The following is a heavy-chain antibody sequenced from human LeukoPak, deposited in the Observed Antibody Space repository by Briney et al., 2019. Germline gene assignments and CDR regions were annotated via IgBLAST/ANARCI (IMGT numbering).Heavy chain of an antibody. CDR3: ASFYTP. D-gene: IGHD2-2*02. CDR1: GFIFSTYN. V-gene: IGHV3-21*01. CDR2: ITSSSSRT. J-gene: IGHJ5*02. Sequence: GGSLRLSCSASGFIFSTYNMNWVRQAPGKALEWVSSITSSSSRTFYADSVKGRYTISRDNATNSLYLQMNSLRAEGTAVYYCASFYTPWGQGTQVTVSS.